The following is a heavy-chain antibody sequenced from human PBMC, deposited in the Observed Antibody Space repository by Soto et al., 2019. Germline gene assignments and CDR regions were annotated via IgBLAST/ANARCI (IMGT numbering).Heavy chain of an antibody. J-gene: IGHJ3*02. CDR1: GFTFSSYS. Sequence: GGSLRLSCAASGFTFSSYSMNWVRQAPGKGLEWVSYISSSSSTIYYADSVKGRFTISRDNAKNSLYLQMNSLRAEDTAVYYCARGYTMTTVTDAFDIWGQGTMVTV. D-gene: IGHD4-17*01. CDR3: ARGYTMTTVTDAFDI. V-gene: IGHV3-48*04. CDR2: ISSSSSTI.